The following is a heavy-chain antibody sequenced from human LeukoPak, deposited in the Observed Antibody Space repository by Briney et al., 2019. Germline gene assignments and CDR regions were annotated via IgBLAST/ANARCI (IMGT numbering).Heavy chain of an antibody. V-gene: IGHV3-74*01. Sequence: GGSLRLSCAASGFTFSSYWMHWVRQAPGKGLVWVSRINSEGTSTSYADSVKGRFTISRDNSKNTLYLQMNSLKAEDTALYYCATRAPYYFDYWGQGTLVTVSS. CDR2: INSEGTST. CDR1: GFTFSSYW. D-gene: IGHD3-16*01. CDR3: ATRAPYYFDY. J-gene: IGHJ4*02.